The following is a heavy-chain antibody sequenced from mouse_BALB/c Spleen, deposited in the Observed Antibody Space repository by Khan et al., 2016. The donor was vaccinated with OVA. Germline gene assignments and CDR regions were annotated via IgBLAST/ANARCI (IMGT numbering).Heavy chain of an antibody. CDR3: ARGGLPFAF. J-gene: IGHJ3*01. CDR1: GFSLSNYG. Sequence: QVQLKQSGPGLVQPSQSLSITCTVSGFSLSNYGVHWVRQSPGKGLEWLGVIWSGGSTDFNAAFISRMNISKDNSKSQVFFKMNSLQTNDSAIYYSARGGLPFAFWGQGTLVTVSA. V-gene: IGHV2-2*02. D-gene: IGHD2-13*01. CDR2: IWSGGST.